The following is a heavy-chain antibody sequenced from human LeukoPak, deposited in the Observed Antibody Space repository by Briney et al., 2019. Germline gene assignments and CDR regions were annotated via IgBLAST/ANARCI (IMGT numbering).Heavy chain of an antibody. V-gene: IGHV3-7*03. Sequence: GGSLRPSCAASGFTFSSYWMSWVRQAPGKGLEWVANIKEDGSEKYYVDSVKGRFTISRDNAKNLLYLQVNSLRAEDTAVYYCARVGGWLQVYFDYWGQGTLVTVSS. D-gene: IGHD6-19*01. CDR2: IKEDGSEK. CDR3: ARVGGWLQVYFDY. CDR1: GFTFSSYW. J-gene: IGHJ4*02.